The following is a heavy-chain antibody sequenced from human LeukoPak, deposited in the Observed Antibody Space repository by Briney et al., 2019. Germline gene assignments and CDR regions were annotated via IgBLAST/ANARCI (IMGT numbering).Heavy chain of an antibody. CDR1: GFTVSSNY. CDR3: ARGSYHGSSGYYSGRAFDI. CDR2: IYSGGST. V-gene: IGHV3-53*01. J-gene: IGHJ3*02. Sequence: GGSLRLSCAASGFTVSSNYMSWVRQAPGKGLEWVSVIYSGGSTYYADSVTGRFTISRDNPKNTLYLQMNSLRAEDTAVYYCARGSYHGSSGYYSGRAFDIWGQGTMVSLSS. D-gene: IGHD3-22*01.